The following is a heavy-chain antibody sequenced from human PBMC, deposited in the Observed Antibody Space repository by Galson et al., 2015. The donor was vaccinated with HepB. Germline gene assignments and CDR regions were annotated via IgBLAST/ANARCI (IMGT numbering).Heavy chain of an antibody. CDR1: AGSITRNSYY. CDR2: IYYSGCT. Sequence: LSLTCTVSAGSITRNSYYWGWLRQPPGKGLEWIGSIYYSGCTYYNPSLKSRVTISLNTSKNQFSLNLKSVTATDTAVYYCVREGVAAAAEYWGQGILVTVS. CDR3: VREGVAAAAEY. V-gene: IGHV4-39*07. D-gene: IGHD2-15*01. J-gene: IGHJ4*02.